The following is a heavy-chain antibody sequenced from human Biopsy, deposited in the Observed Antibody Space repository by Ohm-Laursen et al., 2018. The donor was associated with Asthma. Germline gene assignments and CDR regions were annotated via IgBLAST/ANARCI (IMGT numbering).Heavy chain of an antibody. J-gene: IGHJ3*02. CDR3: ARTYYDFLTGQVNDAFAI. CDR1: GGTFSRYA. D-gene: IGHD3-9*01. V-gene: IGHV1-18*01. Sequence: SVKVSCKTSGGTFSRYAISWVRQAPGQGLEWMGWVSAYNGNTNYAQKLQGRVTMTTDTSTSTAYMELSSLRSEDTAVYYCARTYYDFLTGQVNDAFAIWGQGTMVTVSS. CDR2: VSAYNGNT.